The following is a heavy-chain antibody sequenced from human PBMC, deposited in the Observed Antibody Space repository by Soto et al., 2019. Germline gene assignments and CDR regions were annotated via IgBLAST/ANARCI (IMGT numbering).Heavy chain of an antibody. CDR3: ARAKAPLYSSSWYWFDP. CDR1: GGSISSYY. Sequence: SETLSLTCTVSGGSISSYYWSWIRQPPGKGLEWIGYISDSGSTNYNPSLKSRVTISVDTSKNQFSLKLSSVTAADTAVYYCARAKAPLYSSSWYWFDPWGQGTLVT. CDR2: ISDSGST. V-gene: IGHV4-59*08. D-gene: IGHD6-13*01. J-gene: IGHJ5*02.